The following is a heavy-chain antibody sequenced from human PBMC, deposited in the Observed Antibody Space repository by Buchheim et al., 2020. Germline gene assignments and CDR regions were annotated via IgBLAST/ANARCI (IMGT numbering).Heavy chain of an antibody. CDR3: ASSYQAAYFDY. CDR1: GFTFSRYW. V-gene: IGHV3-7*01. D-gene: IGHD2-2*01. CDR2: IKQDGSEK. Sequence: EVQLVESGGGLVQPGGSLRLSCAASGFTFSRYWMNWVRQAPRKGLEWVANIKQDGSEKYYVDSVKGRFTISRDYAKNSLYLQMNSLRAEDTAVYYCASSYQAAYFDYWGQGTL. J-gene: IGHJ4*02.